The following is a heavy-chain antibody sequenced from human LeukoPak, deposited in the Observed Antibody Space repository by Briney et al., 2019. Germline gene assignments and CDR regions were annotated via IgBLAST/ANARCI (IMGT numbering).Heavy chain of an antibody. J-gene: IGHJ3*02. CDR3: ARELLQLWSEGAFDI. CDR2: INPNSGGT. Sequence: ASVKVSCKASGYTFTGYYMHWVRQAPGQGLEWMGWINPNSGGTNYAQKFQGRVTMTRDTSTSTAYMELSRLRSDDTAVYYCARELLQLWSEGAFDIWGQGTMVTVSS. D-gene: IGHD5-18*01. CDR1: GYTFTGYY. V-gene: IGHV1-2*02.